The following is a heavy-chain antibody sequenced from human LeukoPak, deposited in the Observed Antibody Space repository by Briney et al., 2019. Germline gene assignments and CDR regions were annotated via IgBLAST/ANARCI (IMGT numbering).Heavy chain of an antibody. CDR2: MNPNSGNT. D-gene: IGHD6-19*01. J-gene: IGHJ6*03. Sequence: ASVKVSCKASGYTFTSYDINWVRQATGQGLEWMGWMNPNSGNTGYAQRFQGRVTMTRNTSISTAYMELSSLRSEDTAVHYCARGHYPWGQWLVPGGYYYYYMDVWGKGTTVTVSS. V-gene: IGHV1-8*01. CDR3: ARGHYPWGQWLVPGGYYYYYMDV. CDR1: GYTFTSYD.